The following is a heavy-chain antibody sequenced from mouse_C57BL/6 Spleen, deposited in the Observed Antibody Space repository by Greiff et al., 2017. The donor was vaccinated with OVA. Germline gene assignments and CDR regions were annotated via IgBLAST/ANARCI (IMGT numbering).Heavy chain of an antibody. CDR3: VGGDYDGRNSYSYAMDY. V-gene: IGHV10-3*01. D-gene: IGHD2-4*01. J-gene: IGHJ4*01. CDR1: GFTFTTYA. CDR2: IRSKSSNYAT. Sequence: EVKLMESGGGLVQPKGSLKLSCAASGFTFTTYAIHWVRQAPGKGLEWVARIRSKSSNYATYYADSVKDRFTISRDDSQSMLYLQMNNLKTEDTDMYYCVGGDYDGRNSYSYAMDYWGQGTAVTVSS.